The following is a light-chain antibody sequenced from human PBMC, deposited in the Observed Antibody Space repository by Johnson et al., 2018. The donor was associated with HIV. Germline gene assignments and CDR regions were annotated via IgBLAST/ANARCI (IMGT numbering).Light chain of an antibody. CDR2: ENN. CDR1: SSNTGRNY. J-gene: IGLJ1*01. Sequence: QSVLTQPPSVSAAPGQKVTISCSGSSSNTGRNYVSWYQQLPGTAPKVLIYENNKRPSGIPDRFSGSKSGTSATMGITGLQTGDEADYYCGTWDSSLSAYVFGTGRTVTVL. V-gene: IGLV1-51*02. CDR3: GTWDSSLSAYV.